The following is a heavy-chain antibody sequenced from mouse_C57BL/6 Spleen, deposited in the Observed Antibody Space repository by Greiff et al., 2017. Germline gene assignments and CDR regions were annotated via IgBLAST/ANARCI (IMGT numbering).Heavy chain of an antibody. CDR3: ARGDYGTPDY. CDR2: INPNNGGT. J-gene: IGHJ2*01. D-gene: IGHD1-1*01. CDR1: GYTFTDYY. Sequence: VQLQQSGPELVKPGASVKISCKASGYTFTDYYMNWVKQSHGKSLEWIGDINPNNGGTSYNQKFKGKATLTVDKSSSTAYMELRSLTSEDSAVYYCARGDYGTPDYWGQGTTLTVSS. V-gene: IGHV1-26*01.